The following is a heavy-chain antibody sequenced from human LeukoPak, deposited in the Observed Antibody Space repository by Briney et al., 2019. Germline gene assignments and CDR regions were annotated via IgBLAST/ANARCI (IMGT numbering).Heavy chain of an antibody. J-gene: IGHJ4*02. CDR3: SRFLTPGIDY. Sequence: GGSLRLSCVASGFTFSSYAMNWVRQAPGKGLEWVSLISGSGDNTHYADSVKGRFTISRDNSKNTLYLQMNSLRAEDTAVYYCSRFLTPGIDYWGQGTLVTVSS. CDR1: GFTFSSYA. CDR2: ISGSGDNT. V-gene: IGHV3-23*01. D-gene: IGHD3-9*01.